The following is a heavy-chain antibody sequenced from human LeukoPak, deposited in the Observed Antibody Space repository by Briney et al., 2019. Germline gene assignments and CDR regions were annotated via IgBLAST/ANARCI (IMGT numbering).Heavy chain of an antibody. CDR1: GGTFSSYA. CDR2: IIPIFDTA. Sequence: GASVKVSCKASGGTFSSYAISWVRQAPGQGLERMGGIIPIFDTANYAQKFQGRVTITADESTSTAYMELSSLRSEDTAVYYCARVGGYYDSSGYYYPNWFDPWGQGTLVTVSS. V-gene: IGHV1-69*13. J-gene: IGHJ5*02. CDR3: ARVGGYYDSSGYYYPNWFDP. D-gene: IGHD3-22*01.